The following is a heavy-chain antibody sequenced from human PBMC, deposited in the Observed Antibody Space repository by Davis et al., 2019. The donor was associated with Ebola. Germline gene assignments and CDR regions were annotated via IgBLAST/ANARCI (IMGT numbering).Heavy chain of an antibody. CDR1: GFTLSSYW. V-gene: IGHV3-74*01. CDR3: AREGRVFALDY. Sequence: GESLKISCAASGFTLSSYWMHWVRQVPGKGLVWVSRINSDGSRTSYADSVKGRFTISRDNAKNTLYLQMNDLRAEDTAVYYCAREGRVFALDYWGQGALVTVSS. CDR2: INSDGSRT. J-gene: IGHJ4*02. D-gene: IGHD3-16*01.